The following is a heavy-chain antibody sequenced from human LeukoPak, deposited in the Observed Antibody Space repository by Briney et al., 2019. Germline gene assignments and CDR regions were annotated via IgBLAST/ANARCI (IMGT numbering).Heavy chain of an antibody. CDR2: IYYSGST. Sequence: SSETLSLTCTVSGGSISSGSYYWSWIRQPPGKGLEWIGYIYYSGSTNYNPSLKSRVTISVDTSKNQFSLKLSSVTAADTAVYYCARVPYCSSTSCHYYYYYMDVWGKGTTVTVSS. CDR3: ARVPYCSSTSCHYYYYYMDV. J-gene: IGHJ6*03. D-gene: IGHD2-2*01. V-gene: IGHV4-61*01. CDR1: GGSISSGSYY.